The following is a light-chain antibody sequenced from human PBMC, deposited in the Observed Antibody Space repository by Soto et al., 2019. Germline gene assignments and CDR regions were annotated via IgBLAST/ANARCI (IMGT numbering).Light chain of an antibody. J-gene: IGKJ1*01. CDR1: QSVDSNY. Sequence: EIVLTQSPGTLSLSPGEEATLSCRASQSVDSNYLAWYQQKPGQAPRLLIYGASSRATGIPDRFSGSGSGADFTLTISRLEPEDFAVYYCQQYGSSPTFGQGTKVDIK. CDR3: QQYGSSPT. CDR2: GAS. V-gene: IGKV3-20*01.